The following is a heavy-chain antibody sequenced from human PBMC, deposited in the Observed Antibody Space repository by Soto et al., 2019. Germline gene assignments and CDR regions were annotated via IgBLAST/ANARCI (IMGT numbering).Heavy chain of an antibody. CDR2: ISYDGNNK. CDR1: GFTFSTYG. D-gene: IGHD1-1*01. V-gene: IGHV3-30*18. J-gene: IGHJ4*02. Sequence: VQLVESGGGVVQPGRSLRLSCAASGFTFSTYGMHWVRQAPGKGLEWVAVISYDGNNKYYADSVKGRFTISRDSSENTLYLQMNSLRAEDTAVYYCAKSVYNWNDGFFDYWGQGTLVTVSS. CDR3: AKSVYNWNDGFFDY.